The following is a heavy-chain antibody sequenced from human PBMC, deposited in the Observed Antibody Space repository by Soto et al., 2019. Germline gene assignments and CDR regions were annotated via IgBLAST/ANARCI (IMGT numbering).Heavy chain of an antibody. CDR2: ISGDSGLS. J-gene: IGHJ6*02. CDR3: AKRLIAPGPAGMDV. Sequence: GGSLRLSCAASGFTFSNYVMNWVRQAPGKGLEWVSVISGDSGLSYYADSVRGRFTISRDNSKNTLYLQMNSLRVEDTAIYYCAKRLIAPGPAGMDVWGQGTXVTVSS. CDR1: GFTFSNYV. V-gene: IGHV3-23*01. D-gene: IGHD6-6*01.